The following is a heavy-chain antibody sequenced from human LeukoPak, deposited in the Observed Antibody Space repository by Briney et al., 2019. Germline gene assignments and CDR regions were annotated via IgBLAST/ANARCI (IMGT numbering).Heavy chain of an antibody. D-gene: IGHD5-24*01. CDR2: ISGYNGNT. CDR3: ARDTVEMATKDAFDI. Sequence: ASVKVSCKASGYTFTTYVISWVRQAPGQGLEWMGWISGYNGNTNYAQKLQGRVTMTTDTSTSTAYMELRSLRSDDTAVYYCARDTVEMATKDAFDIWGQGTMVTVPS. CDR1: GYTFTTYV. J-gene: IGHJ3*02. V-gene: IGHV1-18*01.